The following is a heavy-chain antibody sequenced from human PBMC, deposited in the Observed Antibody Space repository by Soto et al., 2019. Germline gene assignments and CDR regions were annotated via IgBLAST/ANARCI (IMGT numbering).Heavy chain of an antibody. CDR2: IIPIFGTA. V-gene: IGHV1-69*13. CDR1: GGTFSSYA. Sequence: AASVKVSCKASGGTFSSYAISWVRQAPGQGLEWMGGIIPIFGTANYAQKFQGRVTITADESTSTAYMELSSLRSEDTAVYYCARSRVTDRLDYWGPGTLVSVFS. CDR3: ARSRVTDRLDY. J-gene: IGHJ4*02. D-gene: IGHD2-21*02.